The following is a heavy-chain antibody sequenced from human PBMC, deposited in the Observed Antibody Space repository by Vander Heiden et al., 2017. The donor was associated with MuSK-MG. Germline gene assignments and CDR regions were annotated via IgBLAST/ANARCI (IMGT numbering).Heavy chain of an antibody. Sequence: EVQLVESGGGLVQPGGSLRLSCEASGFTFSSHWMSCVRQAPGKGLEWVANIKQDGTQKYCVDSVRGRFTISRDNTKNSLNLQMNSLRAEDTAVYYCARENYYYFDYWGQGTLVTVSS. CDR3: ARENYYYFDY. J-gene: IGHJ4*02. V-gene: IGHV3-7*04. CDR2: IKQDGTQK. CDR1: GFTFSSHW. D-gene: IGHD3-10*01.